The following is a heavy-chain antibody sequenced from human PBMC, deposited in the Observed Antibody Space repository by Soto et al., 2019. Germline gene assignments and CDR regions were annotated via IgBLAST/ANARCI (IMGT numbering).Heavy chain of an antibody. CDR1: GYSFPSCW. Sequence: PXXSLKISCKGSGYSFPSCWICWVLQMPGKGLEWMGIIYPGDSDTRYSPSFQGQVTISADKSISTAYLQWSSLKASDTAMYYCAREKVAAADDAFDIWGQGTMVTVSS. D-gene: IGHD6-13*01. J-gene: IGHJ3*02. CDR2: IYPGDSDT. V-gene: IGHV5-51*01. CDR3: AREKVAAADDAFDI.